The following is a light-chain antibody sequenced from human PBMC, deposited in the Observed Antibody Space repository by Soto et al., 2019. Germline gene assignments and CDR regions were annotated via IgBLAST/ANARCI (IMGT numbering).Light chain of an antibody. CDR3: QQLNTYPVT. V-gene: IGKV1-9*01. CDR1: QGMSRY. Sequence: IQLTQSPSSLSASVGDSVTITCRASQGMSRYLAWYQQKPGRAPQLLISAASTLQSGVPSRFSGSGSGTHFTLVISSLQPEDFATYYCQQLNTYPVTFGGGTKVDIK. J-gene: IGKJ4*01. CDR2: AAS.